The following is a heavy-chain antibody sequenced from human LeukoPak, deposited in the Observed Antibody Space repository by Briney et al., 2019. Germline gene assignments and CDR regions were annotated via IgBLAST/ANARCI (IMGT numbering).Heavy chain of an antibody. V-gene: IGHV3-9*01. D-gene: IGHD3-10*01. CDR3: AKEYYYGSGSYLGAAFDI. CDR1: GFTFDDYA. Sequence: GGSLRLSCAASGFTFDDYATHWVRQAPGKGLEWVSGISWNSGSIGYADSVKGRFTISRDNAKNSLYLQMNSLRAEDTALYYCAKEYYYGSGSYLGAAFDIWGQGTMVTVSS. CDR2: ISWNSGSI. J-gene: IGHJ3*02.